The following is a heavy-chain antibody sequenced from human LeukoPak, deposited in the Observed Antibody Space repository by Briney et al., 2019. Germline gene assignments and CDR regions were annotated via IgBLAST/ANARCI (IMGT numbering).Heavy chain of an antibody. CDR2: ISPDGSDK. Sequence: RSLRLSCVASGFTFSTYWMNWVRQAPGKGLERVGTISPDGSDKYYVDSVKGRFTISRDNAKTSLYLQINSLRADDTALYFCARGIVVVVGASDHFDYWGQGTLIAVSS. CDR1: GFTFSTYW. CDR3: ARGIVVVVGASDHFDY. D-gene: IGHD2-15*01. J-gene: IGHJ4*02. V-gene: IGHV3-7*01.